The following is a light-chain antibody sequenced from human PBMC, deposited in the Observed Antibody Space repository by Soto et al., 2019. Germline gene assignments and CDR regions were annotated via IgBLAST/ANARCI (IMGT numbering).Light chain of an antibody. V-gene: IGKV3-20*01. Sequence: DIVLTQSPGTLSLSPGERAALSCRASQSVSSSYLAWYQQKPGQAPRLLIYGASNRATGIADRFSGSGSGTDFTLTISRLEPEDFAVYYCQQYNNWPPLTFGGGTKVEIK. CDR1: QSVSSSY. J-gene: IGKJ4*01. CDR3: QQYNNWPPLT. CDR2: GAS.